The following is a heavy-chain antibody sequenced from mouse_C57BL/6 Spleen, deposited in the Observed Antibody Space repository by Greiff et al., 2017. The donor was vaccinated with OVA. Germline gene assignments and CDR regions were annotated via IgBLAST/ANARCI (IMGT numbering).Heavy chain of an antibody. V-gene: IGHV1-9*01. CDR3: ARGSLQGIYDGCYVPDY. CDR1: GYTFTGYW. Sequence: QVQLQQSGAELMKPGASVKLSCKATGYTFTGYWIEWVKQRPGHGLEWIGEILPGSGSTYYTEKFKGKATFTADTSSNTAYMQLSSLTTEDSAIYYWARGSLQGIYDGCYVPDYWGQGTTLTVSS. CDR2: ILPGSGST. D-gene: IGHD2-3*01. J-gene: IGHJ2*01.